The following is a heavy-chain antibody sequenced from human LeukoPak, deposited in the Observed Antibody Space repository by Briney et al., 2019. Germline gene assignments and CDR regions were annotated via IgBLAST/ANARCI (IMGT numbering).Heavy chain of an antibody. CDR2: ISGYNGNI. CDR1: GYTFTSYG. J-gene: IGHJ3*02. Sequence: ASVKVSCKASGYTFTSYGISWVRQAPGQGLEWMGWISGYNGNINYAQEIQGRVTMTTDTSTSTASMELRRLRSEDTAVYYCATVVYSGYDFIDAFDIWGQGTMVTVSS. D-gene: IGHD5-12*01. CDR3: ATVVYSGYDFIDAFDI. V-gene: IGHV1-18*01.